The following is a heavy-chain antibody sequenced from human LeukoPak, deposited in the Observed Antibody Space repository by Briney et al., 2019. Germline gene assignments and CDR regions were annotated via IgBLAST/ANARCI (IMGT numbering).Heavy chain of an antibody. Sequence: ASVKVSCKTSGYTFTSYDINWVRQATGQGLEWMGWMNPNSGNTDYAQKFQGRVTMTRNTSINTAYMELSRLRSDDTAVYYCARGRGGCLSYWGQGTLVTVSS. J-gene: IGHJ4*02. CDR2: MNPNSGNT. D-gene: IGHD3-16*01. CDR1: GYTFTSYD. CDR3: ARGRGGCLSY. V-gene: IGHV1-8*01.